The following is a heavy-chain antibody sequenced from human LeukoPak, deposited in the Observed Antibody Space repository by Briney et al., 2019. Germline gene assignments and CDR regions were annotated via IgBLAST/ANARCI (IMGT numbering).Heavy chain of an antibody. Sequence: GGSLRLSCAASGFTFSSYSMTWVRQAPGKGLEWVSSISSSSSYIYYADSVKGRFTISRDNAKNSLYLQMNSLRAEDTAVYYCARGPPSIYYDSSGYNFDYWGQGTLVTVSS. D-gene: IGHD3-22*01. CDR2: ISSSSSYI. J-gene: IGHJ4*02. CDR3: ARGPPSIYYDSSGYNFDY. CDR1: GFTFSSYS. V-gene: IGHV3-21*01.